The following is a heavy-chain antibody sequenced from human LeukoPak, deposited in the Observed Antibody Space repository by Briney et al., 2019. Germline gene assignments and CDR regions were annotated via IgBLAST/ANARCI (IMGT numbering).Heavy chain of an antibody. J-gene: IGHJ4*02. CDR2: IYSGGST. V-gene: IGHV3-53*01. D-gene: IGHD1-7*01. CDR3: ARDLPPPTGTTQTD. CDR1: GFTVSSNY. Sequence: GGSLRLSCAASGFTVSSNYMSWVRQAPGKGLEWVSVIYSGGSTYYADSVKGRFTISRDNSKNTLYLQMNSLRAEDTAVYYCARDLPPPTGTTQTDWGQGTLVTVSS.